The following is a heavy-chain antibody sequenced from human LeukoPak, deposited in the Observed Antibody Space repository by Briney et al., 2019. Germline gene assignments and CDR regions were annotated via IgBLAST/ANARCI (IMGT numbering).Heavy chain of an antibody. J-gene: IGHJ4*02. CDR1: GGTFSSYA. V-gene: IGHV1-69*05. CDR3: ASALTTVVAPKSWYFDY. CDR2: IIPIFGTA. D-gene: IGHD4-23*01. Sequence: SVKVSCKASGGTFSSYAISWVRQAPEQGLEWMGGIIPIFGTANYAQKFQGRVTITTDESTSTAYMELSSLRSEDTAVYYCASALTTVVAPKSWYFDYWGQGTLVTVSS.